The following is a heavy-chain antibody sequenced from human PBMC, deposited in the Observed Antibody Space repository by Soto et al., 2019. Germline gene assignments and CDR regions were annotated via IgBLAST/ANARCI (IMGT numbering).Heavy chain of an antibody. D-gene: IGHD2-2*01. J-gene: IGHJ4*02. CDR1: GGSISSGGYY. CDR3: ARAPIVVVPAAMGLYYFDY. CDR2: IYYSGST. V-gene: IGHV4-31*03. Sequence: QVQLQESGPGLVKPSQTLSLTCTVSGGSISSGGYYWSWIRQHPGKGLEWIGYIYYSGSTYYNPSLKSRVTISVDTSKNQSSLKLSSVTAADTAVYYCARAPIVVVPAAMGLYYFDYWGQGTMVTVSS.